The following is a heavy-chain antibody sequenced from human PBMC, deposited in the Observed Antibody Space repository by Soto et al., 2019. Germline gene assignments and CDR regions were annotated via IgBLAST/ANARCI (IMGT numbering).Heavy chain of an antibody. Sequence: SETLSLTCSVSGSITSFYWSWIRQPAGKGLEWIGRIYSSGTANYNPCLRSRVTLSVDTSKNQFSLKLNSVTAADTAVYYCAASPYTYGYVFESWGKGTLVAVSS. CDR1: GSITSFY. J-gene: IGHJ4*02. CDR2: IYSSGTA. CDR3: AASPYTYGYVFES. V-gene: IGHV4-4*07. D-gene: IGHD5-18*01.